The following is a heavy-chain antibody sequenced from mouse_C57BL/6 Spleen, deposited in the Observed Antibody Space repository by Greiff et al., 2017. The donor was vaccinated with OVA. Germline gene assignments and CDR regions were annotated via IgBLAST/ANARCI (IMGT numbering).Heavy chain of an antibody. Sequence: DVQLVESGEGLVKPGGSLKLSCAASGFTFSSYAMSWVRQTPEKRLEWVAYISSGGDYIYYADTVKGRFTISRDNARNTLYLQMSSLKSEDTAMYYCTRERDYDVGNYFDYWGQGTTLTVSS. D-gene: IGHD2-4*01. CDR2: ISSGGDYI. J-gene: IGHJ2*01. CDR3: TRERDYDVGNYFDY. V-gene: IGHV5-9-1*02. CDR1: GFTFSSYA.